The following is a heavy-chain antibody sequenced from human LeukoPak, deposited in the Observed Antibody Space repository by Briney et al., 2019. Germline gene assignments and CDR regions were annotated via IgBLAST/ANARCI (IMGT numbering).Heavy chain of an antibody. CDR1: GFTVSSNY. J-gene: IGHJ4*02. CDR2: IGSGGAT. V-gene: IGHV3-53*01. CDR3: AKSDFYDNTGPID. Sequence: PGGSLRLSCAASGFTVSSNYMSWVRQAPGKGLEWVSVIGSGGATNYPESVKGRFTVSRDNSKNTLFLQMDSLRAEDAAVYYCAKSDFYDNTGPIDWGQGTLVIVSS. D-gene: IGHD3-22*01.